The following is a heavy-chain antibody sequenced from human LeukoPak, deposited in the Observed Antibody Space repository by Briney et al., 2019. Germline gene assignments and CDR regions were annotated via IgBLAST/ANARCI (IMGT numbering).Heavy chain of an antibody. D-gene: IGHD3-22*01. V-gene: IGHV3-7*01. CDR3: AREAVGSSERWFNYDSREYYYYMDV. Sequence: AGGSLRLSCAASGFTFSIYWMNWVRQTPGKGLEWVANIKHDGSEEYYVDSVKGRFTISRDNVKNSLYLQMNSLRSEDTAVYSCAREAVGSSERWFNYDSREYYYYMDVWGKGTTVTVSS. CDR1: GFTFSIYW. CDR2: IKHDGSEE. J-gene: IGHJ6*03.